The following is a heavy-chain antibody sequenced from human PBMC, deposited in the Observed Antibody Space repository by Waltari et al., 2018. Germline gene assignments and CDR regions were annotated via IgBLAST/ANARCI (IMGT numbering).Heavy chain of an antibody. D-gene: IGHD6-13*01. Sequence: VQLQESGPGLVKPSETLSLTCTVSGGSISSHYWSWIRQPPGKGLEWVSVIYSGGSTYYADSVKGRFTISRDNSKNTLYLQMNSLRAEDTAVYYCAKLPSVFEQPPLDYWGQGTLVTVSS. V-gene: IGHV3-53*04. CDR3: AKLPSVFEQPPLDY. CDR1: GGSISSHY. CDR2: IYSGGST. J-gene: IGHJ4*02.